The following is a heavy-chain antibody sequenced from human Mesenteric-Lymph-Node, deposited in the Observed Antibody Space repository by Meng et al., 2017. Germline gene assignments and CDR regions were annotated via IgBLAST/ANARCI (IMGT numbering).Heavy chain of an antibody. CDR1: GFTFSNSG. CDR2: IWNDGSKE. CDR3: ARDSHVSGWWTTKTYYFDF. D-gene: IGHD6-19*01. Sequence: GESLKISCAASGFTFSNSGMHWVRQAPGKGLEWVAVIWNDGSKEYYADSVKGRFTISRDNSKNILYLQMNSLRVEDTAVYFCARDSHVSGWWTTKTYYFDFWGQGTLVTVSS. J-gene: IGHJ4*02. V-gene: IGHV3-33*01.